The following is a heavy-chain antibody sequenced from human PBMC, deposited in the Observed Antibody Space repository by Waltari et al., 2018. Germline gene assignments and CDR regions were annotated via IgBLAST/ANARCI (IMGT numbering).Heavy chain of an antibody. CDR2: IWFDGSNT. D-gene: IGHD3-16*01. J-gene: IGHJ4*02. Sequence: TFSSYGMHWVRQAPGRGLDWVAIIWFDGSNTLYADSVKGRFTISRDNSKNTLYLQMDSLRAEDTAVYYCARDKLGPDYWGQGTLVTVSS. CDR1: TFSSYG. CDR3: ARDKLGPDY. V-gene: IGHV3-33*01.